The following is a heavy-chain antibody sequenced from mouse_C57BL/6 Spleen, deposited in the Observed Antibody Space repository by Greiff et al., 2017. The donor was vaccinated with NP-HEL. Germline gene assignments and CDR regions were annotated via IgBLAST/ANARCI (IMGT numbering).Heavy chain of an antibody. CDR1: GYAFSSSW. D-gene: IGHD2-1*01. J-gene: IGHJ1*03. CDR2: IYPGDGDT. Sequence: QVQLQQSGPELVKPGASVKISCKASGYAFSSSWMNWVKQRPGKGLEWIGRIYPGDGDTNYNGKFKGKATLTADKSSSTAYMQLSSLTSEDSAVYFCARSRGGNYGYFDVWGTGTTVTVSS. CDR3: ARSRGGNYGYFDV. V-gene: IGHV1-82*01.